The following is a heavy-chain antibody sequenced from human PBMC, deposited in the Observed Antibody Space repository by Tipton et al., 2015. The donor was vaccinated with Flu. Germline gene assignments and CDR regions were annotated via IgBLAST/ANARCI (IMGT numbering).Heavy chain of an antibody. Sequence: SLRLSCAASGFTFSSYGMHWVRQAPGQGLEWVAVISYDGSNKYYADSVKGRFTISRDNSKNTLYLQMNSLRAEDTAVYYCTKDRSKKILQYDSSCLSSNDYWGQGTLVPVSS. CDR2: ISYDGSNK. CDR3: TKDRSKKILQYDSSCLSSNDY. V-gene: IGHV3-30*18. J-gene: IGHJ4*02. CDR1: GFTFSSYG. D-gene: IGHD3-22*01.